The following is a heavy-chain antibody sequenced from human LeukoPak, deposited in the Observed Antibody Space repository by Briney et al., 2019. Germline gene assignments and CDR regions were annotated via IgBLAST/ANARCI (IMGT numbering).Heavy chain of an antibody. CDR1: GGSINSYY. CDR3: AGKSGGPYFFDY. CDR2: FYYSGST. Sequence: PSETLSLTCTVSGGSINSYYWSWIRRPPGKGLEWIGYFYYSGSTNYNPSLESRVTISVDTSKNRFSLKLSSVTAADTAVYYCAGKSGGPYFFDYWGQGTLVTVSS. D-gene: IGHD2-15*01. V-gene: IGHV4-59*01. J-gene: IGHJ4*02.